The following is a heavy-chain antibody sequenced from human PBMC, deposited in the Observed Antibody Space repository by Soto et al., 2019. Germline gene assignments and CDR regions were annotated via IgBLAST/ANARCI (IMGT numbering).Heavy chain of an antibody. V-gene: IGHV3-23*01. Sequence: EVQLLESGGGLVQPGGSLRLSCGASGFTFSVYAMTWVRQAPGKGLEWVSAISGNGGSTYYADSVKGRCTISRDNSKSTLHLQMNSLRVEDTAVYYCAKDRTFGPPLVRFDSWGQGTLVTVSS. CDR1: GFTFSVYA. J-gene: IGHJ4*02. D-gene: IGHD6-6*01. CDR2: ISGNGGST. CDR3: AKDRTFGPPLVRFDS.